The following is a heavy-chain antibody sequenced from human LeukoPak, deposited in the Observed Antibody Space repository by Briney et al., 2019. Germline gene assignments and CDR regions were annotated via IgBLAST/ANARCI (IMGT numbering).Heavy chain of an antibody. CDR1: GFTFSSYA. J-gene: IGHJ4*02. CDR3: VETKYYYDSSGYYYDY. V-gene: IGHV3-23*01. CDR2: ISGSGGST. D-gene: IGHD3-22*01. Sequence: GGSLRLSCAASGFTFSSYAMSWVRQAPGKGLEWVSAISGSGGSTYYADSVKGRFTISRDNSKKTLYLQMNSLRAEDTAVYYCVETKYYYDSSGYYYDYWGRGTLVTVSS.